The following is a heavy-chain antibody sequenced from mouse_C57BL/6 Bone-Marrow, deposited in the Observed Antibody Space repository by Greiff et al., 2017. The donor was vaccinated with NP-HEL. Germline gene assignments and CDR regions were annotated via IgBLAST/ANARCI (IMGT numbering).Heavy chain of an antibody. D-gene: IGHD1-1*01. CDR2: ISAGGSYT. CDR1: GFTFSSYA. Sequence: EVQRVESGGGLVKPGGSLKLSCAASGFTFSSYAMSWVRQTPEKRLEWVATISAGGSYTYYPDNVKGRFTISRDNAKNNLYLQMSHLKSEDTAMYYCARDFYYGFDVWGTGTTVTVSS. J-gene: IGHJ1*03. CDR3: ARDFYYGFDV. V-gene: IGHV5-4*01.